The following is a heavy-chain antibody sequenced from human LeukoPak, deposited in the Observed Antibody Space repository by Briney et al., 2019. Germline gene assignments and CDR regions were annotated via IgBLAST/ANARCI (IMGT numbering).Heavy chain of an antibody. CDR1: GGTFSSYA. D-gene: IGHD6-13*01. Sequence: SVKVSCKASGGTFSSYAISWVRQAPGQGLEWMGRIIPILGIANYAQKFQGRVTITADKSTSAAYMELSSLRSEDTAVYYCARVGYSSSYFDYWGQGTLVTVSS. CDR2: IIPILGIA. CDR3: ARVGYSSSYFDY. V-gene: IGHV1-69*04. J-gene: IGHJ4*02.